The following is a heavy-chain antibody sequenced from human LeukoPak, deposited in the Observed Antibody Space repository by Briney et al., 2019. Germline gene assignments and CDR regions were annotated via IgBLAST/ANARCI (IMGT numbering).Heavy chain of an antibody. J-gene: IGHJ4*02. CDR3: ARGYFDSRGYSNPFDY. Sequence: SETLSLTCTVSGGSISSGSYYWSWIRQPAGKGLEWIGRIYTSGSTNYNPSLKSRVTISVDRSKNQFSLKLTSVTAADTAVYYCARGYFDSRGYSNPFDYWGQGALVTVSS. V-gene: IGHV4-61*02. CDR1: GGSISSGSYY. CDR2: IYTSGST. D-gene: IGHD3-22*01.